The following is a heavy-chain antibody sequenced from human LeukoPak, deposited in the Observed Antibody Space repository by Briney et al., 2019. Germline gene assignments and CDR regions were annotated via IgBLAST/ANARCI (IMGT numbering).Heavy chain of an antibody. V-gene: IGHV3-23*01. CDR1: GFTFSSYA. CDR3: AKNGEYYYDSSGYYYDY. CDR2: ISGSGGST. D-gene: IGHD3-22*01. Sequence: GGSLRLSCAASGFTFSSYAMSWVRQAPGKGLEWVSAISGSGGSTYYADSVKGRFTISRDNSKNTLYLQMNSLRAEDTAVYYCAKNGEYYYDSSGYYYDYWGQGTLDTVSS. J-gene: IGHJ4*02.